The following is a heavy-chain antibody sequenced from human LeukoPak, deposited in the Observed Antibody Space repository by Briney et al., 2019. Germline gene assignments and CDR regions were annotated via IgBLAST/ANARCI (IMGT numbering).Heavy chain of an antibody. CDR1: GGSFSGYY. CDR2: INHSGST. D-gene: IGHD3-3*01. Sequence: TSETLSLTCAVYGGSFSGYYWSWIRQPSGKGLEWIGEINHSGSTNYNPSLKSRVTISVDTSKNQFSLKLSSVTAADTAVYYCARDRNRYYDFWSGRNWFDPWGQGTLVTVSS. CDR3: ARDRNRYYDFWSGRNWFDP. J-gene: IGHJ5*02. V-gene: IGHV4-34*01.